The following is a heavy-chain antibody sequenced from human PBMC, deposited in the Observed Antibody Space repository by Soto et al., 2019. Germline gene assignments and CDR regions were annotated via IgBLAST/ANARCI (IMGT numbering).Heavy chain of an antibody. CDR2: IYYSGST. CDR1: GGSISSYY. J-gene: IGHJ4*02. CDR3: ARLGIGHSSSWYLDY. V-gene: IGHV4-59*08. D-gene: IGHD6-13*01. Sequence: SETLSLTCTVSGGSISSYYWSWIRQPPGKGLEWIGYIYYSGSTNYNPSLKSRVTISVDTSKNQFSLKLSSVTAADTAVYYCARLGIGHSSSWYLDYWGQGTLVTVSS.